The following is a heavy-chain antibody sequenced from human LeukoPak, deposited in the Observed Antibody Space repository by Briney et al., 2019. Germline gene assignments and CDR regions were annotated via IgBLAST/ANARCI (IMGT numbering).Heavy chain of an antibody. V-gene: IGHV3-21*01. Sequence: GGSLRLSCAASGFTFSSYSMNWVRQAPGKGLEWVSSISSSSSYIYYADSVKGRFTISRDNAKNSLYLQMNSLRAEDTAVYYCARDRLNYDFWSGYLYGWGGAFDIWGQGTMVTVSS. J-gene: IGHJ3*02. CDR2: ISSSSSYI. CDR1: GFTFSSYS. CDR3: ARDRLNYDFWSGYLYGWGGAFDI. D-gene: IGHD3-3*01.